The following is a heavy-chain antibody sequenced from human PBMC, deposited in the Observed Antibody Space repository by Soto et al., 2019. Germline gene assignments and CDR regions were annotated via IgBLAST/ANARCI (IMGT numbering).Heavy chain of an antibody. D-gene: IGHD6-13*01. CDR3: ARWDSSTWLWNIDY. CDR2: IYCSGTT. CDR1: GHSISNTNW. Sequence: SETLSLTCSVSGHSISNTNWWGWIRQPPGKGLEWIGYIYCSGTTYYNPSLNSRVTMSVDTSKNQFSLKLSSVTAVDTAVYYCARWDSSTWLWNIDYWGQGTLVTVSS. V-gene: IGHV4-28*01. J-gene: IGHJ4*02.